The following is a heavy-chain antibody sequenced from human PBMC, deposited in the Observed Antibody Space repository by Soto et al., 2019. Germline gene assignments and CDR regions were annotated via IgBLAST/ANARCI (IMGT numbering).Heavy chain of an antibody. CDR1: GFTFSSYG. J-gene: IGHJ4*02. CDR2: IWYDGSNK. V-gene: IGHV3-33*01. CDR3: ARDRYCSGGSCDVPAYYFDY. Sequence: GGSLRLSCAASGFTFSSYGMHWVRQAPGKGLEWVAVIWYDGSNKYYADSVKGRFTISRDNSKNTLYLQMNSLRAEDTAVYYCARDRYCSGGSCDVPAYYFDYWGQGTLVTVSS. D-gene: IGHD2-15*01.